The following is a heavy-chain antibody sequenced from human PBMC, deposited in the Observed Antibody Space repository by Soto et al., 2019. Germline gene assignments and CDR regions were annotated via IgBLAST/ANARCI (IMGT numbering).Heavy chain of an antibody. J-gene: IGHJ5*02. CDR1: GGTFGNTA. CDR2: IVPLFGTA. Sequence: QVQLVQSGAEVKEPGSSVNVSCKTSGGTFGNTAVTWVRQVPGQGLEWIGGIVPLFGTANYAQKFRGRVMITAADSTTTAYMDLSSLRSDDTAIYYCARDGDPGYSFWSGPLGGGRFDPWGQGTLVTVSS. V-gene: IGHV1-69*12. D-gene: IGHD3-3*01. CDR3: ARDGDPGYSFWSGPLGGGRFDP.